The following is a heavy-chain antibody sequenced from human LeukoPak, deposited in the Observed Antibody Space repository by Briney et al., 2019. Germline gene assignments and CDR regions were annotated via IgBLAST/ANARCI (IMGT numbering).Heavy chain of an antibody. D-gene: IGHD4/OR15-4a*01. CDR2: ISSSSSYI. Sequence: GGSLRLSCAASGFTFSSYWMSWVRQAPGKGLEWVSSISSSSSYIYYADSVKGRFTISRDNAKNSLYLQMNSLRAEDTAVYYCARDAKTRGNWFDPWGQGTLVTVSS. CDR1: GFTFSSYW. J-gene: IGHJ5*02. V-gene: IGHV3-21*01. CDR3: ARDAKTRGNWFDP.